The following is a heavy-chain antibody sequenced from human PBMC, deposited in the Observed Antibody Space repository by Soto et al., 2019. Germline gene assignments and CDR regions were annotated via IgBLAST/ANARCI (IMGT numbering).Heavy chain of an antibody. CDR2: SYYTGGI. CDR3: ARDLRATGKGSGYYYYYGMDV. Sequence: SETLSLTCTVSGGSIRSFYWSWIRQPPGKGLEWIGYSYYTGGIHYNPSLESRVTISVDTSKNQFSLKLSSVTAADTAVYYCARDLRATGKGSGYYYYYGMDVWGQGTTVTVSS. V-gene: IGHV4-59*12. J-gene: IGHJ6*02. CDR1: GGSIRSFY. D-gene: IGHD1-1*01.